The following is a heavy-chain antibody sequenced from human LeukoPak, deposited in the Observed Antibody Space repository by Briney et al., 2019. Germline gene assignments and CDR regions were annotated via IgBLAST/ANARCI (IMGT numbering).Heavy chain of an antibody. J-gene: IGHJ5*02. Sequence: SVKVSCKASGGTFSSYAISWVRQAPGQGLEWMGRIIPIFGIANYAQKFQGRVTITADKSTSTVYMELSSLRSEDTAVYYCARVGGQAYCGGDCYYNWFDPWGQGTLVTVSS. CDR2: IIPIFGIA. V-gene: IGHV1-69*04. CDR1: GGTFSSYA. D-gene: IGHD2-21*02. CDR3: ARVGGQAYCGGDCYYNWFDP.